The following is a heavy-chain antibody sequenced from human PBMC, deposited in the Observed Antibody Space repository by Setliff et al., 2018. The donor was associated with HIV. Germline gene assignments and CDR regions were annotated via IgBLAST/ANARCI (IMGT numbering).Heavy chain of an antibody. V-gene: IGHV4-61*09. Sequence: SETLSLTCTVSGGSISTNEHYWSWIRQPAGKELQWIGHISASGGTKYNPSLKSRVTMSVDTSKNQFSLKLKSMTATDAAVYYCARGVVMRGIIVGRPLDSWGRGTLVTVSS. D-gene: IGHD2-21*01. CDR1: GGSISTNEHY. CDR3: ARGVVMRGIIVGRPLDS. J-gene: IGHJ4*02. CDR2: ISASGGT.